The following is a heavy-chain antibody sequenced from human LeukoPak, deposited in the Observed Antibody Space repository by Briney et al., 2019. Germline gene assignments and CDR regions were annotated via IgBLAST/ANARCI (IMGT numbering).Heavy chain of an antibody. V-gene: IGHV3-23*01. CDR2: ISGSGART. D-gene: IGHD1-26*01. CDR3: AKGSREWELLDAFDI. Sequence: PGGSPRLSCAASGFTFSSYGMTWVRQAPGKGLDWVSGISGSGARTDYADSVKGWFTISRDNAKNTLYLQMNSLRAEDTAVYYCAKGSREWELLDAFDIWGQGTMVTVSS. J-gene: IGHJ3*02. CDR1: GFTFSSYG.